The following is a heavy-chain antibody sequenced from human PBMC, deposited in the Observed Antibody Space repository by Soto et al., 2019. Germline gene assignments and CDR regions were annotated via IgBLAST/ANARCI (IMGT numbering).Heavy chain of an antibody. CDR3: ARGRDGYNDNYYYYGMDV. CDR2: ISYDGSNK. V-gene: IGHV3-30-3*01. J-gene: IGHJ6*02. CDR1: GFTFSSYA. Sequence: QVQLVESGGGVVQPGRSLRLSCAASGFTFSSYAMHWVRQAPGKGLEWVAVISYDGSNKYYADSVKGRFTISRDDSKNTLYLQRNSLGPEDTAVYYCARGRDGYNDNYYYYGMDVWGQGTTVTVSS. D-gene: IGHD3-22*01.